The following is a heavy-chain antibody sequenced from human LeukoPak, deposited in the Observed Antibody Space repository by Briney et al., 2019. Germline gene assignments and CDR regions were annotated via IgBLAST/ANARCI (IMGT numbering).Heavy chain of an antibody. V-gene: IGHV4-59*01. CDR1: GGSISNYY. J-gene: IGHJ4*02. Sequence: PSETLSLTCTVSGGSISNYYWNWIRQPPGKGLECIGYIYYNGYTNYNPSLKSRVAISVDTSKNQFSLKLSDVTAADTAVYFCARGGSEDPNWDYWGQGTLVTVSS. D-gene: IGHD7-27*01. CDR2: IYYNGYT. CDR3: ARGGSEDPNWDY.